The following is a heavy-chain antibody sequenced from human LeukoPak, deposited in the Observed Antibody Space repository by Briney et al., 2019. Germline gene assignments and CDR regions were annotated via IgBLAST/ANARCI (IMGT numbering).Heavy chain of an antibody. CDR1: GFTFGDYA. CDR3: TRVGYCSSTSCSPGGLYYYYYYMDV. CDR2: IRSKAYGGTT. V-gene: IGHV3-49*03. Sequence: GGSLRLSCTASGFTFGDYAMSWFRQAPGKGLEWVGFIRSKAYGGTTEYAASVKGRFTISRDDSKSIAYLQMNSLKTEDTAVYYCTRVGYCSSTSCSPGGLYYYYYYMDVWGKGTTVTVSS. J-gene: IGHJ6*03. D-gene: IGHD2-2*01.